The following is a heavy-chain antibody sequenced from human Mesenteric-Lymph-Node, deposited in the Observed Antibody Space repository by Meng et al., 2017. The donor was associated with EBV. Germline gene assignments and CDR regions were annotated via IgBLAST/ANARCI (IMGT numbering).Heavy chain of an antibody. CDR3: ATAGGVGKVFYFDY. Sequence: RLVQSGAAVKKPGVALKISGKVSPHTSSSYSKQWVKQARGKGFGWGGFVDAEEGEREYAEKFQGRVTLTADTSTDTAYMERSSLKSEDRAVYYCATAGGVGKVFYFDYWGQGTLVTVSS. CDR2: VDAEEGER. V-gene: IGHV1-69-2*01. CDR1: PHTSSSYS. J-gene: IGHJ4*02. D-gene: IGHD1-26*01.